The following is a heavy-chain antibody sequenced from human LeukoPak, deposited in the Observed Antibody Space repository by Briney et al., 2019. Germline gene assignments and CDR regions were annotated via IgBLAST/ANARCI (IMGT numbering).Heavy chain of an antibody. CDR1: GYTFTGYY. V-gene: IGHV1-18*04. CDR3: AREHGSGSYDY. CDR2: ISAYNDNT. J-gene: IGHJ4*02. D-gene: IGHD3-10*01. Sequence: GASVKVSCKASGYTFTGYYMHWVRQAPGQGLEWMGWISAYNDNTNYAQKLQGRVTMTTDTSTSTAYMELRSLRSDDTAVYYCAREHGSGSYDYWGQGTLVTVSS.